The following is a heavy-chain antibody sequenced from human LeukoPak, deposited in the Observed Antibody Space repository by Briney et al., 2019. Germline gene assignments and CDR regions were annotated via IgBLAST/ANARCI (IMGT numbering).Heavy chain of an antibody. Sequence: GGSLRLSCAASGFTVSSNYMSWARQAPGKGLEWGSVIYSGGSTYYADSVKGRFTISRDNSKNTLYLQMNSLRAEDTAVYYCAKDGATPYYFDYWGQGTLVTVSS. V-gene: IGHV3-53*01. D-gene: IGHD1-26*01. CDR1: GFTVSSNY. CDR3: AKDGATPYYFDY. CDR2: IYSGGST. J-gene: IGHJ4*02.